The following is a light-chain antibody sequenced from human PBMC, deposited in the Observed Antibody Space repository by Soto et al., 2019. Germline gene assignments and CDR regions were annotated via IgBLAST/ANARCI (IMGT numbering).Light chain of an antibody. J-gene: IGKJ2*01. CDR3: QQSYSTPRT. V-gene: IGKV1-39*01. CDR1: QSISSY. Sequence: DIQMTQSPSSLSASVGDRVTITCRASQSISSYLNWYQQKPGKAPKLLIFAASNLQSGVSSRFRGSGSGTDFTLTISSLQPEDFATYYCQQSYSTPRTFGQGTKLEIK. CDR2: AAS.